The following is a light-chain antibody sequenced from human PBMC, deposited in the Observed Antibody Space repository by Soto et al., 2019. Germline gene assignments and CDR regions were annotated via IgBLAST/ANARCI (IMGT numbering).Light chain of an antibody. CDR3: QTWGTGFQF. CDR1: SGHSSYA. CDR2: LNNDGSH. Sequence: QLVLTQSPSASASLGASVKLTCTLSSGHSSYAIAWHQKQPGKGPRYLMDLNNDGSHTKGDGIPDRFSGSSSGADRYLIISCLQSEDEADYYGQTWGTGFQFFGGGTKLTVL. J-gene: IGLJ2*01. V-gene: IGLV4-69*01.